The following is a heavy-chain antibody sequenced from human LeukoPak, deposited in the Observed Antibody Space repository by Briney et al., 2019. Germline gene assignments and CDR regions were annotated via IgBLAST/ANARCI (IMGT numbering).Heavy chain of an antibody. Sequence: SETLSLTCAVSGYSISSGYYWGWIRQPPGKGLEWIGSIYHSGSTYYNPSLKSRVTISVDTSKNQFSLKLSSVTAAGTAVYYCARVFLAGSYSIDYWGQGTLVTVSS. D-gene: IGHD3-10*01. V-gene: IGHV4-38-2*01. CDR1: GYSISSGYY. CDR3: ARVFLAGSYSIDY. J-gene: IGHJ4*02. CDR2: IYHSGST.